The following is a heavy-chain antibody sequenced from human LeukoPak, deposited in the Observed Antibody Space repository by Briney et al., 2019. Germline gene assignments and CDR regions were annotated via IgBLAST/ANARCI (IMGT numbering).Heavy chain of an antibody. CDR1: GFTFSDYY. CDR3: AIDQLLSSRDWFDL. V-gene: IGHV3-11*04. J-gene: IGHJ5*02. D-gene: IGHD2-2*01. CDR2: ISSSGSTI. Sequence: RSGGSLRLSCAASGFTFSDYYMSWIRQAPGKGLEWVSYISSSGSTIYYADSVKGRFTISRDNAKNSLYLQMNSLRAEDTAVYYCAIDQLLSSRDWFDLWGQGTLVTVSS.